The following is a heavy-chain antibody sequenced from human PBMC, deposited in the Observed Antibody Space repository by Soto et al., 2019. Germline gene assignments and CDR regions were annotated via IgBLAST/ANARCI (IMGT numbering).Heavy chain of an antibody. V-gene: IGHV1-46*01. CDR1: GDTLSSYY. CDR2: INPSGGST. CDR3: DAEGYVSGIGALDI. J-gene: IGHJ3*02. D-gene: IGHD3-10*01. Sequence: QVQLVQSGAEVKKPGASVKVSCKASGDTLSSYYTHWVRQASGQGLEWMGMINPSGGSTSYAQNFAGRVSMTRDTSMSTVYMELSSLRSEDTAVYYWDAEGYVSGIGALDIWGQGTMVTVSS.